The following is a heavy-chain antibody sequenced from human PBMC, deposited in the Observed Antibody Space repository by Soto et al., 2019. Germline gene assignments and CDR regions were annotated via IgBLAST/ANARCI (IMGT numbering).Heavy chain of an antibody. Sequence: QVKLVQSGTEVKKPGASMKVSCKASGYSFGTSGISWVRQAPGQGLEWMGWISAYNGNTNYEQKLQDRVTMTTDTSTNTAYLELRSLRSDDTAVYYCARAGQYYDSSGYANWGQGTLVPVS. D-gene: IGHD3-22*01. CDR1: GYSFGTSG. J-gene: IGHJ4*02. V-gene: IGHV1-18*01. CDR2: ISAYNGNT. CDR3: ARAGQYYDSSGYAN.